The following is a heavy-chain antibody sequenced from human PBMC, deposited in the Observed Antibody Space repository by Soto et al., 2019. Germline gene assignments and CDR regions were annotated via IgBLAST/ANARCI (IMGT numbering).Heavy chain of an antibody. Sequence: QVQLVQSGAEVKKPGSSVKVSCKASGGTFGSYAISWVRQAPGQGLEWMGGIIPITATANYAQKFQGRVTLTADESTSTAAMQLSSLRSEDTAGYYCARSQGSSTSLEIYYYYYYGMDVWGQGTTVTVSS. CDR1: GGTFGSYA. CDR2: IIPITATA. CDR3: ARSQGSSTSLEIYYYYYYGMDV. J-gene: IGHJ6*02. V-gene: IGHV1-69*01. D-gene: IGHD2-2*01.